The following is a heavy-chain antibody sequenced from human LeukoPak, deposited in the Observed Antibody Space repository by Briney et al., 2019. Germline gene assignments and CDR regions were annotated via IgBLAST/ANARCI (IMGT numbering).Heavy chain of an antibody. CDR2: ISGDGGST. CDR3: AKDSLKYYGSGSYSGIDY. J-gene: IGHJ4*02. D-gene: IGHD3-10*01. Sequence: GGSLRLSCAASGFTFDDYAMHWIRQAPGKGLEWVSLISGDGGSTFYADSVKGRFTISRDNSKNSLYLQMNSLRTEDTALYYCAKDSLKYYGSGSYSGIDYWGQGSLVTVSS. CDR1: GFTFDDYA. V-gene: IGHV3-43*02.